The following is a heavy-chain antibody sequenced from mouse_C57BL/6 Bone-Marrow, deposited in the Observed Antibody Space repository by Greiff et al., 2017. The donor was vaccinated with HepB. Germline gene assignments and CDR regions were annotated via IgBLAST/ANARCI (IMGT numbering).Heavy chain of an antibody. CDR2: IYPGDGDT. J-gene: IGHJ2*01. D-gene: IGHD1-1*01. Sequence: VQLQQSGPELVKPGASVKISCKASGYAFSSSWMNWVKQRPGQGLEWIGRIYPGDGDTNYNGKLKGKAKLTADKSSSTAYMHLSSLTSEDSAVYCCARRDYYGRMAYFDYWGQGTTLTVSA. CDR1: GYAFSSSW. V-gene: IGHV1-82*01. CDR3: ARRDYYGRMAYFDY.